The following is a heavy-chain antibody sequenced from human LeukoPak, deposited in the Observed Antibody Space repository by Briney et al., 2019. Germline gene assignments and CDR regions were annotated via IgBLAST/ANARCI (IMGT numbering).Heavy chain of an antibody. CDR1: GYTFTGYY. V-gene: IGHV1-2*02. CDR3: ARVYHSDSSNWFMNWFDS. J-gene: IGHJ5*01. Sequence: ASVKVSCKASGYTFTGYYMHWVRQAPGQGLEWMGWINPNSGGTNYAQKFQGRVTMTRDTSISTAYMELSRLRSDDTAVYYCARVYHSDSSNWFMNWFDSWGQGTLVTVSS. CDR2: INPNSGGT. D-gene: IGHD6-13*01.